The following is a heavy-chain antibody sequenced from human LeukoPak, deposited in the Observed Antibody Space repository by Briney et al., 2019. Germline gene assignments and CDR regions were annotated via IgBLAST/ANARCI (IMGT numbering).Heavy chain of an antibody. V-gene: IGHV3-9*01. CDR1: GSTFDDWA. J-gene: IGHJ6*03. CDR2: ISWNSINI. Sequence: GGSLRLSCAASGSTFDDWAMHWVRQAQGKGLEWVSGISWNSINIGYADSVKGRFTISRDNAKNSLYLQMNSLRPEDTALYYCAKGGPIVAASTGPIYYYYYMDVWGKGTTVTVSS. CDR3: AKGGPIVAASTGPIYYYYYMDV. D-gene: IGHD2-2*01.